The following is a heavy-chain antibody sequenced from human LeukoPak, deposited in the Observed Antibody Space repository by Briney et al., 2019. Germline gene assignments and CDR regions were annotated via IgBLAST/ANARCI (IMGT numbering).Heavy chain of an antibody. V-gene: IGHV3-74*01. Sequence: GGSVRLSCAASGFMFSSYAMTWVRQAPGKGLVWVSRIASDGSSTTYADSVKGRFSISRDNAKNTLYLQMNSLRVEDTAVYYCARGRPHGNDYWGQGTLVTVSS. CDR3: ARGRPHGNDY. J-gene: IGHJ4*02. CDR2: IASDGSST. CDR1: GFMFSSYA. D-gene: IGHD4-23*01.